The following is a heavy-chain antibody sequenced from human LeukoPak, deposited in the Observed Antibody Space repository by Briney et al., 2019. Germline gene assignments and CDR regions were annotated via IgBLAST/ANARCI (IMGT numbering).Heavy chain of an antibody. CDR3: ARVVSGYTDSWFDP. Sequence: GGSLRLSCAAAGLTFSVFWMHWVRQAPGKGLVWVSRISSDGSSTSYADSVKGRSTISRDNAKNTLYLQMSSLRAEDTAVYYCARVVSGYTDSWFDPWGQGTLVTVSS. D-gene: IGHD3-22*01. V-gene: IGHV3-74*01. CDR2: ISSDGSST. J-gene: IGHJ5*02. CDR1: GLTFSVFW.